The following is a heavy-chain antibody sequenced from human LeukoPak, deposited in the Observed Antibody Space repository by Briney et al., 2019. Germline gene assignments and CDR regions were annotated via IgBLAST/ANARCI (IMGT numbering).Heavy chain of an antibody. CDR3: ARNLYGSGSLDY. Sequence: ASVKVSCKASGYTFTSYDINWVRQATGQGLEWMGWMTPNSGNTGYAQKFQGRVTMTRNTSISTAYMELSSLRSEDTAVYYCARNLYGSGSLDYWGQGTLVTVSS. V-gene: IGHV1-8*01. D-gene: IGHD3-10*01. CDR1: GYTFTSYD. J-gene: IGHJ4*02. CDR2: MTPNSGNT.